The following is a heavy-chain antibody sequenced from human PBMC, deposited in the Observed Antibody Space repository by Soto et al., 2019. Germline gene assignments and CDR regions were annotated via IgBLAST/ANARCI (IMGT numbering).Heavy chain of an antibody. CDR1: GGSFSGYY. J-gene: IGHJ6*02. Sequence: SETLSLTCAVYGGSFSGYYWSWIRQPPGKGLEWIGEINHSGSTNYNPSLKSRVTISVDTSKNQFSLKLSSVTAADTAVYYCARGRGSGWLYYYYGMDVWGQGTTVTVSS. D-gene: IGHD6-19*01. CDR3: ARGRGSGWLYYYYGMDV. CDR2: INHSGST. V-gene: IGHV4-34*01.